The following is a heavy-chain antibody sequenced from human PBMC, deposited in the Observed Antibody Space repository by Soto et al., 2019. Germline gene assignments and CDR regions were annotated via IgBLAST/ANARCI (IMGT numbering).Heavy chain of an antibody. CDR3: AREGGSYGSGSYRNYYGMDV. V-gene: IGHV1-8*01. CDR2: MNPNSGNT. Sequence: ASVKVSCKASGYTFTSYDINWVRQATGQGLEWMGWMNPNSGNTGYAQKFQGRVTMTRNTSISTAYMELSSLRSEDTAVYYCAREGGSYGSGSYRNYYGMDVWGQGTTVTAP. CDR1: GYTFTSYD. J-gene: IGHJ6*02. D-gene: IGHD3-10*01.